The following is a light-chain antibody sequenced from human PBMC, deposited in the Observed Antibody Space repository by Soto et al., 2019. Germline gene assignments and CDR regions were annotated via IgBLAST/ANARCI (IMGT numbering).Light chain of an antibody. CDR2: DAT. J-gene: IGLJ1*01. V-gene: IGLV3-21*02. CDR3: QVWASTAEFFV. Sequence: PGQTAKITCGGDKIGSRIVHWYKQRPGQAPVAVVFDATDRPSGIPDRISASRSGDTAALTISRVDAGDEADYYCQVWASTAEFFVFGSGTKVTVL. CDR1: KIGSRI.